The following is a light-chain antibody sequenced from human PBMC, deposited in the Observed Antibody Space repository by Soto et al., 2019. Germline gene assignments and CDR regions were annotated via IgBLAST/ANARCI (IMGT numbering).Light chain of an antibody. Sequence: EVALTQSPGTLSFSPGERATLSCRGVQSVSSSYLAWYQQKPGQAPRLLIYGASSRATGIPDRFSGSGSGTDFTLTISRLEPEDFAVYYCQQYGSSPPITFGQGRRLEI. CDR2: GAS. V-gene: IGKV3-20*01. CDR3: QQYGSSPPIT. CDR1: QSVSSSY. J-gene: IGKJ5*01.